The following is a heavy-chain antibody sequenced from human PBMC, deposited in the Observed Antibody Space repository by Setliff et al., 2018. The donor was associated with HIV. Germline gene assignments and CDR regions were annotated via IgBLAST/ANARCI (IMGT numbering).Heavy chain of an antibody. CDR1: GYTFTDYA. D-gene: IGHD6-13*01. CDR2: IMPIFGTA. V-gene: IGHV1-69*13. CDR3: ARDLSPGITAPLDY. J-gene: IGHJ4*02. Sequence: GASVKVSCKASGYTFTDYAITWVRQAPGQGLEWMGGIMPIFGTANYAQKFQGRVTIIADASTNTVNMELSSLRAEDTAVYYCARDLSPGITAPLDYWGQGTLVTVSS.